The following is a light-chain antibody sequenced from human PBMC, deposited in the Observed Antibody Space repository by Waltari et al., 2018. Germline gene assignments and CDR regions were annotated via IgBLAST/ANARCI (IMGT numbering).Light chain of an antibody. J-gene: IGLJ2*01. Sequence: QSALTQPASVSGSPGQSITISCTGTSSDVGGYNYVSWYQQHPGKAPQLLLYDVSNRPSGVSNRFSGSKSGNTASLTISGLQAEDEADYYCSSYTSSSHVVFGGGTKLTVL. CDR3: SSYTSSSHVV. CDR1: SSDVGGYNY. CDR2: DVS. V-gene: IGLV2-14*01.